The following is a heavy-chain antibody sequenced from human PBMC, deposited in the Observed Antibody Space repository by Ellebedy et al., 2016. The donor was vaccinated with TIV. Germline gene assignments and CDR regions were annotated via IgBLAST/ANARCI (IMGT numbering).Heavy chain of an antibody. D-gene: IGHD5-24*01. J-gene: IGHJ5*02. CDR1: GYSFTSYW. CDR3: ARHGRLEGMATINWFDP. Sequence: ASVKVSCKGSGYSFTSYWISWVRQMPGKGLEWMGRIDPSDSYTNYSPSFQGHVTISADKSISTAYLQWSSLKASDTAMYYCARHGRLEGMATINWFDPWGQGTLVTVSS. V-gene: IGHV5-10-1*01. CDR2: IDPSDSYT.